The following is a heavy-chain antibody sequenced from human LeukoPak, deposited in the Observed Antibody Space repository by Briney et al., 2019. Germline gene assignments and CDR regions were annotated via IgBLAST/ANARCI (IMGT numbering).Heavy chain of an antibody. Sequence: GGSLRLSCAASGFTVSSNYMSWVRQAPGKGLEWVSVIYSSGSTYYADSVKGRFTISRDNSKNTLYLQMNSLRAEDTAVYYCARELDYDSSGYSRRYAFDIWGQGTMVTVSS. CDR3: ARELDYDSSGYSRRYAFDI. CDR1: GFTVSSNY. D-gene: IGHD3-22*01. CDR2: IYSSGST. J-gene: IGHJ3*02. V-gene: IGHV3-53*01.